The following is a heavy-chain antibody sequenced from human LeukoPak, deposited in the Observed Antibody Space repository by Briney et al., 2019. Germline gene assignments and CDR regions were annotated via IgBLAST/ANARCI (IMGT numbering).Heavy chain of an antibody. V-gene: IGHV1-8*01. CDR2: MNPNSGNT. D-gene: IGHD6-19*01. CDR3: ARGTGHSGWKFDY. Sequence: GASVTVSCTASGYTFTSYDINWVRLATGQGLEWMGWMNPNSGNTGYAQKFQARVTMTRNTSISTAYMELSSLRSEDTAVYYCARGTGHSGWKFDYWGQGTLVTVSS. J-gene: IGHJ4*02. CDR1: GYTFTSYD.